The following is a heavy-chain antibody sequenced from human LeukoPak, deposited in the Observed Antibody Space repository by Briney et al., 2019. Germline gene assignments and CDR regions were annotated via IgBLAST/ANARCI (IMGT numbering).Heavy chain of an antibody. V-gene: IGHV4-34*01. CDR1: GGSSSGYY. Sequence: PSETLSLTCAVYGGSSSGYYWSWIRQPPGKGLEWIGEINHSGSTNYNPSLKSRVTISVDTSKNQFSLKLSSVTAADTAVYYCARMAAMVTLDYWGQGTLVTVSS. D-gene: IGHD5-18*01. CDR3: ARMAAMVTLDY. CDR2: INHSGST. J-gene: IGHJ4*02.